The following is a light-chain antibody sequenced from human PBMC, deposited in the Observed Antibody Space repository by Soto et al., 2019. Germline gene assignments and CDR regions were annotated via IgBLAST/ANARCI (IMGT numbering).Light chain of an antibody. CDR2: GAS. Sequence: ETVLTQSPGTLSLSPGERVTLSCRASQTVASNYFAWYQQRPGQAPRLLMNGASTRANGVPDRFSGSGSGTDFTLTISRLEPEDFAVYYCQQYTNSRWTFGQGTKVDIK. CDR1: QTVASNY. CDR3: QQYTNSRWT. V-gene: IGKV3-20*01. J-gene: IGKJ1*01.